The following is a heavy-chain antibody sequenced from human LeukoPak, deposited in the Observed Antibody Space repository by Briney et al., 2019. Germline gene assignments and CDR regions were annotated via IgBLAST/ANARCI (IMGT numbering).Heavy chain of an antibody. CDR1: GFTFSSYS. V-gene: IGHV3-21*01. CDR2: ISSSSTNI. J-gene: IGHJ3*02. Sequence: MSGGSLRLSCAASGFTFSSYSMNWVRQAPGKGLEWVSSISSSSTNIYYADSLKGRFTISRDNAKNSLSLQMNSLRAEDTAVYYCARDTHCSSTSCYNAFDIWGQGTMVTVSS. CDR3: ARDTHCSSTSCYNAFDI. D-gene: IGHD2-2*02.